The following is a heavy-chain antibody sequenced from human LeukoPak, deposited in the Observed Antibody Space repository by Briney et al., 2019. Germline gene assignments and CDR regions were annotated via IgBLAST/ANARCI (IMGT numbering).Heavy chain of an antibody. CDR1: GFSFSSYG. Sequence: GGSLRLSCAASGFSFSSYGMHWVRQAPGKGLEWVALIWFDGSKKHYVDSVKGRFTISRDNAKNTLHLQMNSLRAEDTAVYYCTRDLGYWGQGTLVTVSS. CDR3: TRDLGY. CDR2: IWFDGSKK. V-gene: IGHV3-33*01. J-gene: IGHJ4*02.